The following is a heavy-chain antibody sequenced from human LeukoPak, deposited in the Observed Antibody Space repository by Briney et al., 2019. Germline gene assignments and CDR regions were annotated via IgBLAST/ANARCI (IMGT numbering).Heavy chain of an antibody. Sequence: LAGGSLRLSCSASGFTFSSYSMNWVRQAPGKGLEWVSYISSSSSTIYYADSVKGRFTISRDNAKNSLYLQMNSLRAEDTAVYYCAREGITMVRGVIIGYYYYYYMDVWGKGTTVTISS. J-gene: IGHJ6*03. CDR1: GFTFSSYS. CDR2: ISSSSSTI. V-gene: IGHV3-48*01. D-gene: IGHD3-10*01. CDR3: AREGITMVRGVIIGYYYYYYMDV.